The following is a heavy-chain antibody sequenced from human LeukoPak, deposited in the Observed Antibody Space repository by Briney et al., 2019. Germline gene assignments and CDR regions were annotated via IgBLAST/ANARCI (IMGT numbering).Heavy chain of an antibody. CDR2: IYPGDSDT. V-gene: IGHV5-51*01. CDR3: ARDAHYYDSSGSYAEYFQH. Sequence: GESLKISCKGSGYGFTSYWIGWVRQMPGKGLEWMGIIYPGDSDTRYSPSFQGQVTISADKSISTAYLQWSSLKASDTAMYYCARDAHYYDSSGSYAEYFQHWGQGTLVTVSS. CDR1: GYGFTSYW. D-gene: IGHD3-22*01. J-gene: IGHJ1*01.